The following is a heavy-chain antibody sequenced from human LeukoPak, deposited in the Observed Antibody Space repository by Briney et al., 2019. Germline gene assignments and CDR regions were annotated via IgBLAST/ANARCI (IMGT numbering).Heavy chain of an antibody. V-gene: IGHV3-64D*09. CDR1: GFTFSRYA. D-gene: IGHD1-26*01. J-gene: IGHJ4*02. CDR2: INDNGGRT. CDR3: VKDVGGSYAFDY. Sequence: VGSLTLSCSASGFTFSRYAMHWVRQAPGKGLKYVSGINDNGGRTHYGDSVEGRFSISRDNSKNTLHLQMSALRAEDTALYYCVKDVGGSYAFDYWGQGILVTVAS.